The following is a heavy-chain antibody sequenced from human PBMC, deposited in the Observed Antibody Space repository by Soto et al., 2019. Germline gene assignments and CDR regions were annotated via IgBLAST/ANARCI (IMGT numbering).Heavy chain of an antibody. CDR3: ARGRSTYYEILTDYKMRSWFDP. CDR1: GYTFTGYY. CDR2: INPNSGGT. D-gene: IGHD3-9*01. J-gene: IGHJ5*02. Sequence: QVQLVQSGAQVKKPGASVMDSCKASGYTFTGYYMHWVRQAPGQGLERMAWINPNSGGTNYAQKFQGWVTMTGDTSISTAYMELSRLRADDTAVYYCARGRSTYYEILTDYKMRSWFDPWGEGTLVTVSS. V-gene: IGHV1-2*04.